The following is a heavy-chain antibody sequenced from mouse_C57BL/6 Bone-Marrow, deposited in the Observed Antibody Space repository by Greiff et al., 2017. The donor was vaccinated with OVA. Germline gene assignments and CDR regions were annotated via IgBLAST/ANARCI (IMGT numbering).Heavy chain of an antibody. Sequence: EVHLVESGGDLVKPGGSLKLSCAASGFTFSSYGMSWVRQTPDKRLEWVATISSGGSYTYYPDSVKGRFTISRDNAKNTLYLQMSSLKSEDTAMYYCARHDGYYWFAYWGQGTLVTVSA. CDR2: ISSGGSYT. V-gene: IGHV5-6*01. CDR1: GFTFSSYG. CDR3: ARHDGYYWFAY. J-gene: IGHJ3*01. D-gene: IGHD2-3*01.